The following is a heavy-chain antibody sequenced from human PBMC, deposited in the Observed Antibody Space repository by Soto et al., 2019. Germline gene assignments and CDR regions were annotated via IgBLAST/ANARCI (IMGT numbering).Heavy chain of an antibody. J-gene: IGHJ4*02. D-gene: IGHD1-26*01. CDR2: ISAYNGNT. CDR1: GYTFTSCG. V-gene: IGHV1-18*01. Sequence: QVQLVQSGAEVKKPGASVKVSCKASGYTFTSCGISWVRQAPGQGLEWMGWISAYNGNTKYAQKLQGRVTMTTDTSTRTAYMELRRLRSDDTAVYYCARDLGGSYYAPVDYWGQGTLVTVSS. CDR3: ARDLGGSYYAPVDY.